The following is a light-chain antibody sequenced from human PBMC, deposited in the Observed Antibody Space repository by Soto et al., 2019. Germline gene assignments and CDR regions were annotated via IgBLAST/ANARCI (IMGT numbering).Light chain of an antibody. V-gene: IGKV3-20*01. CDR1: QSVSSSY. J-gene: IGKJ5*01. Sequence: IVLTQSPCTLSLSPGERATLSCRASQSVSSSYLAWYQQKPGQAPRLLIYGASSRATGIPDRFSGSGSGTDFTLTVSRLEPEDFAVYFCQQYTGPPTTFGQGTRLEIK. CDR3: QQYTGPPTT. CDR2: GAS.